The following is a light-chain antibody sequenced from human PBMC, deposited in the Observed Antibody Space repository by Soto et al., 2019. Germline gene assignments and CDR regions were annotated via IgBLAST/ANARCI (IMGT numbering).Light chain of an antibody. Sequence: DIQMTQSPSSLSASVGDRVTITCQASQDISNYLNWYQQKPGKAPKLLIYDASNLETGVTSRFSGSGSGTDFTFTISSLQPEDIATYYCQQYDNIPPTFGPGTKVDIK. CDR3: QQYDNIPPT. CDR1: QDISNY. J-gene: IGKJ3*01. CDR2: DAS. V-gene: IGKV1-33*01.